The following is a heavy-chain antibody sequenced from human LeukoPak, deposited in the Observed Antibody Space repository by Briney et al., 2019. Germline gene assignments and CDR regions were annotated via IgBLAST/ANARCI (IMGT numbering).Heavy chain of an antibody. CDR3: ARDQWSYYDSQPQRNAAFDI. V-gene: IGHV1-69*04. CDR2: IIPIFGIA. J-gene: IGHJ3*02. Sequence: SVKVSCKASGGTFSSYAISWVRQAPGQGLEWMGRIIPIFGIANYTQKFQGRVTITADKSTSTAYMELSSLRSEDTAVYYCARDQWSYYDSQPQRNAAFDIWGQGTMVTVSS. CDR1: GGTFSSYA. D-gene: IGHD3-22*01.